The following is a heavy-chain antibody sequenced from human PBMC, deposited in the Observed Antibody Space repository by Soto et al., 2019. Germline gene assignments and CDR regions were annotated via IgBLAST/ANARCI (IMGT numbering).Heavy chain of an antibody. Sequence: LRLSCAASGFTFSSYGMHWVRQASGKGLEWVAVISYDGSNKYYADSVKGRFTISRDNSKNTLYLQMNSLRAQDTDVYYCAKGSVATIWLYYFDYWGQGTLVTVYS. V-gene: IGHV3-30*18. CDR3: AKGSVATIWLYYFDY. J-gene: IGHJ4*02. CDR1: GFTFSSYG. D-gene: IGHD5-12*01. CDR2: ISYDGSNK.